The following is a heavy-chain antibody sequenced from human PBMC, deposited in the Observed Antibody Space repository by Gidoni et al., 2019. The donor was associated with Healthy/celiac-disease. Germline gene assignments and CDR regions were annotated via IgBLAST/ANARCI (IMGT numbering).Heavy chain of an antibody. J-gene: IGHJ4*02. D-gene: IGHD1-26*01. CDR1: GFTVSSNY. V-gene: IGHV3-66*01. Sequence: EVQLVESGGGLVQPGGSLSLSCAASGFTVSSNYMSWVRQAPGKGLEWVSVIYSGGSTYYADSVKGRFTISRDNSKNTLYLQMNSLRAEDTAVYYCARDSGLWGGSYGVADYWGQGTLVTVSS. CDR2: IYSGGST. CDR3: ARDSGLWGGSYGVADY.